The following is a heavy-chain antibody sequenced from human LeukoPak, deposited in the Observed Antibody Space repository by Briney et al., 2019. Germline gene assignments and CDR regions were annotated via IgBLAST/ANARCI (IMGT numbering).Heavy chain of an antibody. J-gene: IGHJ3*02. D-gene: IGHD5-12*01. CDR2: ISSSSSYI. V-gene: IGHV3-21*01. CDR1: GFTFSSYS. Sequence: GGSLRLSCAASGFTFSSYSVNWVRQAPGKGLEWVSSISSSSSYIYYADSVKGRFTISRDNAKNSLYLQMNSLRAEDTAVYYCARSGGYSGYGGAFDIWGQGTMVTVSS. CDR3: ARSGGYSGYGGAFDI.